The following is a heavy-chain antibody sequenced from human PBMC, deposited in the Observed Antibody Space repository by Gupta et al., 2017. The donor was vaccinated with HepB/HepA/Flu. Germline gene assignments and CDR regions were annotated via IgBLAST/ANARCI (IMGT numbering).Heavy chain of an antibody. CDR3: ARVGLQAWFDP. J-gene: IGHJ5*02. Sequence: QVQLQESGPGLVKPSETLSLTCTVSGGSISSYYWSWIRQPPGKGLEWIGYIYYSGSTNYNPSLKSRVTISVDTSKNQFSLKLSSVTAADTAVYYCARVGLQAWFDPWGQGTLVTVSS. CDR2: IYYSGST. D-gene: IGHD3-16*01. V-gene: IGHV4-59*01. CDR1: GGSISSYY.